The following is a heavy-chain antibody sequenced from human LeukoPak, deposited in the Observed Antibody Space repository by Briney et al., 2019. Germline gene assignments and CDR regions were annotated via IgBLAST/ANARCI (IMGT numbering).Heavy chain of an antibody. CDR2: ISSSSSTI. CDR1: GFTFSSYG. Sequence: PGGSLRLSCAASGFTFSSYGMTWVRQAPGKGLEWVSYISSSSSTIYYADSVKGRFTISRDNAKNSLYLQLNSLRAEDTAVYYCARDCYYGSGSYYLPCYFDYWGQGTLVTVSS. CDR3: ARDCYYGSGSYYLPCYFDY. D-gene: IGHD3-10*01. V-gene: IGHV3-48*01. J-gene: IGHJ4*02.